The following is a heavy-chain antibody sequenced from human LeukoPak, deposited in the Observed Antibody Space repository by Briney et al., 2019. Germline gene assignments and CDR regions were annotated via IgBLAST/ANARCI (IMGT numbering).Heavy chain of an antibody. CDR1: GFTLSSYS. V-gene: IGHV3-21*01. CDR3: ASLNYYYDSSGYYGNPDAFDI. CDR2: ISSSSSYI. Sequence: GGSLRLSCAASGFTLSSYSMNWVRQAPGKGLEWVSTISSSSSYIYYADSVKGRFTISRDNAKNSLYLQMNSLRAEDTAVYYCASLNYYYDSSGYYGNPDAFDIWGQGTMVTVSS. J-gene: IGHJ3*02. D-gene: IGHD3-22*01.